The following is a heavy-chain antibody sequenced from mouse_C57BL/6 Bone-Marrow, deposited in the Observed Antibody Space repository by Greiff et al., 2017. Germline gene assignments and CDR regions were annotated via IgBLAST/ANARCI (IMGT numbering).Heavy chain of an antibody. D-gene: IGHD2-5*01. Sequence: QVQLQQPGAELVKPGASVKMSCKASGYTFTSYWITWVKQRPGQGLEWIGDIYPGSGSTNYNEKFKGKATLTVDTSSSTADMQLSSLTSEDSAVYYCARPYYSNYWYVDVWGTGTTVTVSS. J-gene: IGHJ1*03. CDR2: IYPGSGST. CDR3: ARPYYSNYWYVDV. V-gene: IGHV1-55*01. CDR1: GYTFTSYW.